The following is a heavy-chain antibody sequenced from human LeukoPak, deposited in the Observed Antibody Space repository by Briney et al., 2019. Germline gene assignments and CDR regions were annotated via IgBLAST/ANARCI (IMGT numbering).Heavy chain of an antibody. D-gene: IGHD3-9*01. CDR3: ARDHTYYDILTGYSPRYMDV. Sequence: SETLSLTCTVSGGSNSSYYWSWIRQPPGKGLEWIGYIYYSGSTNYNPSLKSRVTISVDTSKNQFSLKLSSVTAADTAVYYCARDHTYYDILTGYSPRYMDVWGKGTTVTVSS. CDR1: GGSNSSYY. V-gene: IGHV4-59*01. J-gene: IGHJ6*03. CDR2: IYYSGST.